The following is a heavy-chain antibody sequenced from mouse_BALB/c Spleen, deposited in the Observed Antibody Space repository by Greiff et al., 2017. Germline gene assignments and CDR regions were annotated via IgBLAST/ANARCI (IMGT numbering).Heavy chain of an antibody. CDR3: ARVTTVVAD. CDR2: ISSGGSYT. D-gene: IGHD1-1*01. Sequence: EVKLMESGGGLVKPGGSLKLSCAASGFTFSSYAMSWVRQSPEKRLEWVAEISSGGSYTYYPDTVTGRFTISRDNAKNTLYLEMSSLRSEDTAMYYCARVTTVVADWGQGTLVTVSA. CDR1: GFTFSSYA. V-gene: IGHV5-9-4*01. J-gene: IGHJ3*01.